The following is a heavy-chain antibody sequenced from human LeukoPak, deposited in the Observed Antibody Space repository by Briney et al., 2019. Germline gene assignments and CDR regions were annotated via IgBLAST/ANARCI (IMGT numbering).Heavy chain of an antibody. CDR2: INPNSGGT. D-gene: IGHD6-19*01. CDR1: GYTFTCYY. J-gene: IGHJ4*02. CDR3: AREDNLGSGSSPNDY. V-gene: IGHV1-2*06. Sequence: ASVKVSCKASGYTFTCYYMDWVRQAPGQGLEWMGRINPNSGGTNYAQKFQGRVTMTRDTSISTAYMELSRLRSDDTAVYYCAREDNLGSGSSPNDYWGREPWSPSPQ.